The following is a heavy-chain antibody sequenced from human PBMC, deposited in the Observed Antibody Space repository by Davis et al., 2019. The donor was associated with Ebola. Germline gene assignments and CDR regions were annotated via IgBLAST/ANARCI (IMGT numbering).Heavy chain of an antibody. V-gene: IGHV1-8*02. D-gene: IGHD3-22*01. J-gene: IGHJ4*02. Sequence: AASVKVSCKASGYSFSSYGISWVRQAPGQGLEWMGWMNPNSGNTGYAQKFQGRVTMTRNTSISTAYMELSSLRSEDTAVYYCAREVDSSGRDYWGQGTLVTVSS. CDR2: MNPNSGNT. CDR1: GYSFSSYG. CDR3: AREVDSSGRDY.